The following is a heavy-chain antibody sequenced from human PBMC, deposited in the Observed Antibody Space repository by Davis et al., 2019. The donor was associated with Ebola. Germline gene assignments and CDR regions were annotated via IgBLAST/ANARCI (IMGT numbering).Heavy chain of an antibody. D-gene: IGHD6-13*01. J-gene: IGHJ5*02. CDR3: ARVSSSWYEGWFDP. CDR2: ISAYNGNT. CDR1: GYTFTSYG. V-gene: IGHV1-18*04. Sequence: ASVKVSCKASGYTFTSYGISWVRQAPGQGLEWMGWISAYNGNTNYAQKLQGRVTMTTDTSTSTAYMELSRLRSDDTAVYYCARVSSSWYEGWFDPWGQGTLVTVSS.